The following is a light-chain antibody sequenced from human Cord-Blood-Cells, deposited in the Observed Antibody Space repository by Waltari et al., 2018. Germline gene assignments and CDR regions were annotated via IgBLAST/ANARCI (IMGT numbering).Light chain of an antibody. V-gene: IGKV3-15*01. CDR1: QSVSSN. J-gene: IGKJ1*01. Sequence: EIVMTQSPATLSVSPGERATLSCRASQSVSSNLAWYQQKPGQAPRLLIYGASTRATGIPARFSGSGSGTEFTLTISSLQSVDVAVYCCKQYNNGWTCFQVTKVE. CDR3: KQYNNGWT. CDR2: GAS.